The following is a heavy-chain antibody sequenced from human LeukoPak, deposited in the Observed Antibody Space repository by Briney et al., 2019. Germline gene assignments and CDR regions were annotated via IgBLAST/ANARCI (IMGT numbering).Heavy chain of an antibody. Sequence: ASVKVSYKVSGYTLTELSMHWVRQAPGKGLEWMGGFDPEDGETIYAQKFQGRVTMTEDTSTDTAYMELSSLRSEDTAVYYCATLWFRELFPIMDVWGKGTTVTVSS. D-gene: IGHD3-10*01. CDR3: ATLWFRELFPIMDV. CDR1: GYTLTELS. V-gene: IGHV1-24*01. J-gene: IGHJ6*04. CDR2: FDPEDGET.